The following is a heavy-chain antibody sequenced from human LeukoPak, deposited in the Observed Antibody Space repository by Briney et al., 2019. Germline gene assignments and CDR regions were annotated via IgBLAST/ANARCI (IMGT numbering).Heavy chain of an antibody. V-gene: IGHV4-30-2*01. Sequence: TPSETLSLTCAVSGESIDSGGFSWTWIRQPPGKGLEWIGHIFYSGATFCNPSLKSRVTISVDTSKNQFSLKLTSVTAADTAVYYCARDTVAVAGTDYWGQGTLVTVSS. CDR3: ARDTVAVAGTDY. D-gene: IGHD6-19*01. J-gene: IGHJ4*02. CDR2: IFYSGAT. CDR1: GESIDSGGFS.